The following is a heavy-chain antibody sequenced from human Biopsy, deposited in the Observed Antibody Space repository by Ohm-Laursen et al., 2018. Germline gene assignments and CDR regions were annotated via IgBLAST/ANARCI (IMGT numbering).Heavy chain of an antibody. V-gene: IGHV4-4*07. D-gene: IGHD3-22*01. CDR2: IYPGGST. Sequence: SETLSLTCAVSGYSISSGYNWSWIRQPAGKGLEWIGRIYPGGSTNYNPSLKSRVTMSVDTSKKQLSLRLRSVTAADTAMYYCASVVLGPTNDAFDLWGQGTMVVVSS. J-gene: IGHJ3*01. CDR3: ASVVLGPTNDAFDL. CDR1: GYSISSGYN.